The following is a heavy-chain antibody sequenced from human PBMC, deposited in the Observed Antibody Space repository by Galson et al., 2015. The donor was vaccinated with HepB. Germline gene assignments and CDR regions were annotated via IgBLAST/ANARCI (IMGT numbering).Heavy chain of an antibody. D-gene: IGHD2-2*02. V-gene: IGHV3-23*01. J-gene: IGHJ6*02. Sequence: SLRLSCAASGFTFSSYAMSWVRQAPGKGLEWVSGISGSGDRTQYADSVKGRVTISRDNSKNTLYLQMNSLRAEDTAVYYCARDGVYCSSTSCYTPCGMDVWGQGTTVAVSS. CDR3: ARDGVYCSSTSCYTPCGMDV. CDR2: ISGSGDRT. CDR1: GFTFSSYA.